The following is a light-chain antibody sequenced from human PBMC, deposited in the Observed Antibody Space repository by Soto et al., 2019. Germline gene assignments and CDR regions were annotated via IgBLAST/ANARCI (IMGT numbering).Light chain of an antibody. CDR1: RAISTN. CDR2: AAS. V-gene: IGKV1-9*01. J-gene: IGKJ1*01. Sequence: DIQLTQSPSFLSASVGDRVTITCRASRAISTNLAWYQQEPGKAPKLVIYAASTLKSGVPSRFSGSGYGTEFPLTISSLQPEDFATYYCHHLNGYPRTFGQGTKVEI. CDR3: HHLNGYPRT.